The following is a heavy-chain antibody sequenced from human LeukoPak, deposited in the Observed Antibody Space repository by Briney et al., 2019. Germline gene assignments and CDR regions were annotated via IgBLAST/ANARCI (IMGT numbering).Heavy chain of an antibody. CDR2: IFSDGRT. V-gene: IGHV3-66*01. CDR3: ARDSEHQLVTGAFDL. D-gene: IGHD6-13*01. CDR1: GFTVSPSF. J-gene: IGHJ3*01. Sequence: PGGSLRLSCVASGFTVSPSFLSWARQAPGQGLEWDSIIFSDGRTFYADSLKGRFTISRDNSKNTVYLQMNSLRAEDTAVYYCARDSEHQLVTGAFDLWGQGTMVTVSS.